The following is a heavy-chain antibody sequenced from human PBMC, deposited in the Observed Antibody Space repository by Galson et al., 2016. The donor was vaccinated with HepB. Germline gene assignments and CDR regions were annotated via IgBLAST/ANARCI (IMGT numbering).Heavy chain of an antibody. CDR2: ISYDGSST. J-gene: IGHJ3*02. V-gene: IGHV3-30*18. Sequence: SLRLSCAAAGVAFNSYGMRWVRQAPGKGLEWVAVISYDGSSTYYADAVKGRFTISRDNSKNTLYVQMNSLRAEDTAVYYCAKCVGIQLWLDHACDIWGQGTMVTVSS. CDR3: AKCVGIQLWLDHACDI. CDR1: GVAFNSYG. D-gene: IGHD5-18*01.